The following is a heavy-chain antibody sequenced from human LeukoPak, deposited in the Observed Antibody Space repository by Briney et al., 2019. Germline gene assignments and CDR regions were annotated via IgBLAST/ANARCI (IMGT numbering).Heavy chain of an antibody. Sequence: SETLSLTCAVYGGSFSGYYWSWIRQPPGKGLEWIGEINHSGSTNYNPSLKSRVTISVDASKNQFSLKLSSVTAADTAVYYCARAHSWTGYYMTHYYYYGMDVWGQGTTVTVSS. CDR1: GGSFSGYY. CDR2: INHSGST. J-gene: IGHJ6*02. D-gene: IGHD3/OR15-3a*01. CDR3: ARAHSWTGYYMTHYYYYGMDV. V-gene: IGHV4-34*01.